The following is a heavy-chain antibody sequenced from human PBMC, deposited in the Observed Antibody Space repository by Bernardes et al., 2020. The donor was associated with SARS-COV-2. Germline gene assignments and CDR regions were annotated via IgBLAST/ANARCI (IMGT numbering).Heavy chain of an antibody. CDR2: TSPHNGNT. J-gene: IGHJ6*02. CDR3: TRESSGTYYYGMDV. D-gene: IGHD3-10*01. CDR1: GYTFTSYS. V-gene: IGHV1-18*01. Sequence: ASVKVSCKASGYTFTSYSISWVRQAPGQGLEWMGWTSPHNGNTNYAQRLQGRLTMTTDTSTRTAYMELRSLRSDDTAVYYCTRESSGTYYYGMDVWGQGTTVTVSS.